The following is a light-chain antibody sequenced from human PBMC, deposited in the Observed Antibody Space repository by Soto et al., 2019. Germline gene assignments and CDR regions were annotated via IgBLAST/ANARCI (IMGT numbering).Light chain of an antibody. CDR3: SSYTSSNTLAYV. CDR1: SSDVGGYNY. Sequence: QSALTQPPSASGSPGQSVTISCTGTSSDVGGYNYVSWYQQHPGKAPKLMIYEVSKRPSGVPDRFSGSKSGNTASLTVSGLQAEDEVDYYCSSYTSSNTLAYVFGTGTKVTVL. V-gene: IGLV2-8*01. CDR2: EVS. J-gene: IGLJ1*01.